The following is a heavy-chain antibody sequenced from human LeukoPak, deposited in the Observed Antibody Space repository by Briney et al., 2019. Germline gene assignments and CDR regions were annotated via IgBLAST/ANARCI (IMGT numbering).Heavy chain of an antibody. CDR2: ISYSGTT. D-gene: IGHD6-13*01. V-gene: IGHV4-39*07. J-gene: IGHJ4*02. Sequence: SETLSLTCTVSGGSISSRPYYWGWVRQPPGKGLEWIGTISYSGTTYYSPSLKSRVTISVDTSKNQFSLKLSSVTAADTAVYYCARLRWYGYWGQGTLVTVSS. CDR1: GGSISSRPYY. CDR3: ARLRWYGY.